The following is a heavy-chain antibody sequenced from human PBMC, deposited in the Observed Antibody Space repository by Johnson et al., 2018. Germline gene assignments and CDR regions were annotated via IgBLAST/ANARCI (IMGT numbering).Heavy chain of an antibody. CDR1: GGTFSSYA. D-gene: IGHD5/OR15-5a*01. CDR2: IIPIFGTA. Sequence: QVQLVQSGAEVKKPGSSVKVSCKASGGTFSSYAISWVRQAPGQGLEWMGGIIPIFGTANYAQKLQGRVTMTTDTSTSTAYMELRSLRSDDTAVYYCAREGVSTEDYYYYMDVWGKGTTVTVSS. J-gene: IGHJ6*03. V-gene: IGHV1-69*05. CDR3: AREGVSTEDYYYYMDV.